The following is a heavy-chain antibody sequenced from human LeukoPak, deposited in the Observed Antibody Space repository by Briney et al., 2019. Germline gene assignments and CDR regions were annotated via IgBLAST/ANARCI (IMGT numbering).Heavy chain of an antibody. CDR1: GFPFRYYV. V-gene: IGHV3-30*02. Sequence: GGSLRLSCVASGFPFRYYVMHWVRQAPGKGLEGVAFIREEGNEKYYAASVKGRFPISRDNSKNTLYLEMNSLRIEDTAVYYCVKDLMRDGWFEESWGQGILVTVSS. CDR3: VKDLMRDGWFEES. CDR2: IREEGNEK. D-gene: IGHD3-10*01. J-gene: IGHJ5*02.